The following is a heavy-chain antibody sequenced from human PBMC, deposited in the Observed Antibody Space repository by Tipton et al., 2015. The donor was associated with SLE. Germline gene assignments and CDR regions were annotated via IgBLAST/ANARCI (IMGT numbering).Heavy chain of an antibody. CDR1: GFTFSNHA. D-gene: IGHD6-6*01. CDR2: IRFDGSIK. V-gene: IGHV3-30*02. J-gene: IGHJ4*02. CDR3: AVSIAARHAFDY. Sequence: SLRLSCAASGFTFSNHAMQWVRLAPGKGLEWVSFIRFDGSIKYYADSVKGRFTISRDNSKNTLYLQMNSLRAEDTAVYYCAVSIAARHAFDYWGQGTLVTVSS.